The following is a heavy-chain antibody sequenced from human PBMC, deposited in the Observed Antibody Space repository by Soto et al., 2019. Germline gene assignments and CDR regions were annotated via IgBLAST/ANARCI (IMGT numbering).Heavy chain of an antibody. CDR1: GYTFTNYY. V-gene: IGHV1-2*06. D-gene: IGHD3-22*01. Sequence: ASVNVSFKASGYTFTNYYIHWVRQAPGQGLELVGLINPKTGTTNDAPKFQSRVTMTSDTSTSTAYMELSSLRSEDTAVFYCARVMEGRCGYERSGSWGEGTLVTVSS. CDR2: INPKTGTT. J-gene: IGHJ1*01. CDR3: ARVMEGRCGYERSGS.